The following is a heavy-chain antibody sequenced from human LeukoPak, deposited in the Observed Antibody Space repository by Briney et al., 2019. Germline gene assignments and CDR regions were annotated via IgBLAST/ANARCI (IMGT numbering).Heavy chain of an antibody. CDR1: GFTFSSYW. CDR2: IKQDGSEK. J-gene: IGHJ6*03. V-gene: IGHV3-7*01. CDR3: ARVVGGLYYYYTDV. Sequence: GGSLRLSCAASGFTFSSYWMSWVRQAPGKGLEWVANIKQDGSEKYYVDSVKGRFTISRDNAKNSLYLQMNSLRAEDTAVYYCARVVGGLYYYYTDVWGKGTTVTVSS.